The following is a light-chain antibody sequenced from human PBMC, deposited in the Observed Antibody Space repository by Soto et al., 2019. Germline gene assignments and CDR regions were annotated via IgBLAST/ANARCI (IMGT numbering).Light chain of an antibody. Sequence: DIQMTQSPSTLSASVGDRVIITCRASQSISSWLAWYQQKPGKAPNLLIYKASTLKSGVPSRFSGSGSGTEVTLTSSSLQPDDFATNCCQQYPNDSWTFGQGTKVEIK. V-gene: IGKV1-5*03. CDR3: QQYPNDSWT. CDR1: QSISSW. CDR2: KAS. J-gene: IGKJ1*01.